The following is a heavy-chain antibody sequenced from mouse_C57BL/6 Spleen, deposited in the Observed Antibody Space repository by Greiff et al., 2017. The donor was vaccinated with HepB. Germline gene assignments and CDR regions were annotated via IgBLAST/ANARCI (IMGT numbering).Heavy chain of an antibody. J-gene: IGHJ4*01. CDR2: ISYDGSN. CDR3: ARRADYYAMDY. D-gene: IGHD3-3*01. Sequence: EVKLMESGPGLVKPSQSLSLTCSVTGYSITSGYYWNWIRQFPGNKLEWMGYISYDGSNNYNPSLKNRISITRDSSKNQFFLKLNSVTPEDTATYYCARRADYYAMDYWGQGTSVTVSS. V-gene: IGHV3-6*01. CDR1: GYSITSGYY.